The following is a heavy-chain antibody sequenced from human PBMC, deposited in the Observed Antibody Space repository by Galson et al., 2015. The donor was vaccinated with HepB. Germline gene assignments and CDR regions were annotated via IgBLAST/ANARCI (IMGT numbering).Heavy chain of an antibody. D-gene: IGHD2-8*02. CDR3: AHSLGLVGPYFDY. CDR1: KFSLRTSGVG. V-gene: IGHV2-5*01. CDR2: IYRNDDK. Sequence: PALVTPTQTLTLTCSFSKFSLRTSGVGVGWIRQPPGKALGWLALIYRNDDKRYRPSLKSRLTITQDASKNQVVLTMTNMGPVDTATYYCAHSLGLVGPYFDYWGQGILVTVSS. J-gene: IGHJ4*02.